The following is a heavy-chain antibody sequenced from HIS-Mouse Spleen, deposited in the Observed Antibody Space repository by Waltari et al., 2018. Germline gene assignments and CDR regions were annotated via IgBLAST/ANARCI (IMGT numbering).Heavy chain of an antibody. CDR2: IKQDGSEK. D-gene: IGHD4-17*01. J-gene: IGHJ4*02. CDR1: GFTFSSYW. V-gene: IGHV3-7*01. Sequence: EVQLVESGGGLVQPGGSRRLSCAASGFTFSSYWRSWVRQAPGKGLEWVANIKQDGSEKYYVDSVKGRFTISRDNAKNSLYLQMNSLRAEDTAVYYCARRLAPDYWGQGTLVTVSS. CDR3: ARRLAPDY.